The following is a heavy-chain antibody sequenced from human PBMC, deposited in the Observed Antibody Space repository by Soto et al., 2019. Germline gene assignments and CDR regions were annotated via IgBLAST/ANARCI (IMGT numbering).Heavy chain of an antibody. CDR1: GFSLSTSGVS. D-gene: IGHD2-2*01. CDR3: VHCSYDNWFDP. CDR2: IYWDDDK. V-gene: IGHV2-5*02. Sequence: QITLKESGPTLVKPTQTLTLTCTFSGFSLSTSGVSVAWIRQPPGKALQWLALIYWDDDKRYSPSLKSGLTIPKDPSNNRVVLTMTNMDPVDTATYSFVHCSYDNWFDPWGQGTLVTVSS. J-gene: IGHJ5*01.